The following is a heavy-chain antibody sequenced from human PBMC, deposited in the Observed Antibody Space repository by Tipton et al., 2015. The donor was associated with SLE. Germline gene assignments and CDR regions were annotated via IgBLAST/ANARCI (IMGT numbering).Heavy chain of an antibody. CDR1: GDSISSDH. CDR2: INHSGIT. V-gene: IGHV4-34*01. Sequence: TLSLTCTVSGDSISSDHWSWIRQPPGKGLEWIGQINHSGITHFNPSLKSRVTISVDTSRNQFSLRLTSVTAADTAVYYCARTGSLYSSGWYQWGQGTLVTVSS. J-gene: IGHJ4*02. D-gene: IGHD6-19*01. CDR3: ARTGSLYSSGWYQ.